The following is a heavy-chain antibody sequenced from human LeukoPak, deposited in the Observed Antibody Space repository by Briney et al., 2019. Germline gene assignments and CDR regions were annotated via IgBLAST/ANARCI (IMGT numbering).Heavy chain of an antibody. CDR1: GGTFSSYA. J-gene: IGHJ5*02. CDR2: IIPIFGTA. Sequence: ASVKVSCKASGGTFSSYAISWVRQAPGQGLEWMGGIIPIFGTANYAQKFQGRVTITADESTSTAYMELSSLRSEDTAVYYCAREERGYCSSTSCYRWFDPWGQGTLATVSS. V-gene: IGHV1-69*13. CDR3: AREERGYCSSTSCYRWFDP. D-gene: IGHD2-2*01.